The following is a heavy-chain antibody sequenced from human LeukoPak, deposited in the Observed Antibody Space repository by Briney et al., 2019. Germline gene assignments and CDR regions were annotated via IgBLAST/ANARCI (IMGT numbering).Heavy chain of an antibody. CDR3: ARDYSIAVADTLRFDP. Sequence: GGSLRLSCAASGFTFSSYSMNWVRQAPGKGLEWVSYISSSSSTIYYADSVKGRFTISRDNAKNSLYLQMNSLRAEDTAVYYCARDYSIAVADTLRFDPWGQGTLVTVSS. V-gene: IGHV3-48*04. J-gene: IGHJ5*02. CDR1: GFTFSSYS. CDR2: ISSSSSTI. D-gene: IGHD6-19*01.